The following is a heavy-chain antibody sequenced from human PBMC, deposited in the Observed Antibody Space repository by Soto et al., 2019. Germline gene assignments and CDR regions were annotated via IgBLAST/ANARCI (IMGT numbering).Heavy chain of an antibody. CDR1: GFSLTTAGMG. CDR2: GYWDDAK. D-gene: IGHD3-16*01. Sequence: QITLKESGPALVKPTQTLTLTCSFSGFSLTTAGMGVGLFRQPPGKAPERVALGYWDDAKRYNPSLRSRLTITKDTSKNLVFVPLTDMYPVDTGTYYCARRGTSSAAAVWFEPWGQGILVTVSS. V-gene: IGHV2-5*02. CDR3: ARRGTSSAAAVWFEP. J-gene: IGHJ5*02.